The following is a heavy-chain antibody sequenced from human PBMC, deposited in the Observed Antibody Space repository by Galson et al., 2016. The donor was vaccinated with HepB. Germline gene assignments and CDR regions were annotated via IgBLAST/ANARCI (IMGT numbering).Heavy chain of an antibody. D-gene: IGHD6-6*01. V-gene: IGHV1-69*13. J-gene: IGHJ5*02. CDR2: IIPIFDTA. CDR1: GDTFSNYA. CDR3: ARDSSSSLVTSWFDP. Sequence: SVKVSCKASGDTFSNYAISWVRQAPGQGLEWMGGIIPIFDTAVYAQRFQGRVTITADESTSTAYMELSGLTSADTAVYYCARDSSSSLVTSWFDPWGQGTLVTVSS.